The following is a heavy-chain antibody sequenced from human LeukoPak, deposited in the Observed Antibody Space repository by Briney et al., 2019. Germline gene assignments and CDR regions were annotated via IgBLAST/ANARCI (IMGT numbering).Heavy chain of an antibody. CDR1: GYTFTGYY. Sequence: GASVKVSCKASGYTFTGYYMHWVRQAPGQGLEWMGWINPNSGGTNYAQKFQGRVTMTRDTSISTAYMELSRLRSDDTAVYYSARAPGGYCSSTSCPYYYYYMDVWGKGTTVTVSS. D-gene: IGHD2-2*01. CDR2: INPNSGGT. CDR3: ARAPGGYCSSTSCPYYYYYMDV. V-gene: IGHV1-2*02. J-gene: IGHJ6*03.